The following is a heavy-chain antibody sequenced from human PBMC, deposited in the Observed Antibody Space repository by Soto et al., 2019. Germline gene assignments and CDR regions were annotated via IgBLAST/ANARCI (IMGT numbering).Heavy chain of an antibody. V-gene: IGHV3-30-3*01. J-gene: IGHJ3*02. D-gene: IGHD4-17*01. CDR3: ASRAGDGDYESAFDI. Sequence: QVQLVESGGGVVQPGRSLRLSCAASGFTFSSYAMHWVRQAPGKGLEWVAVISYDGSNKYYADSVKGRFTISRDNSXTTLYLQMNSLRAEDTAVYYCASRAGDGDYESAFDIWGQGTMVTVSS. CDR1: GFTFSSYA. CDR2: ISYDGSNK.